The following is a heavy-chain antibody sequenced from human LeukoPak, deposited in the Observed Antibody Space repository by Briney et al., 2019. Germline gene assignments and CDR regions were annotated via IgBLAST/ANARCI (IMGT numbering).Heavy chain of an antibody. CDR2: IYTTGST. CDR1: GGSISNYY. CDR3: ARGFHNRVTGYLFAFEY. V-gene: IGHV4-4*07. Sequence: KSSETLSLTCTVSGGSISNYYWAWIRQPAGKGLEWIGRIYTTGSTNYNPSLKSRVTMSLDKSKNQFSLKLSSVTAADTAVYYCARGFHNRVTGYLFAFEYWGQGTLVTVPS. J-gene: IGHJ4*02. D-gene: IGHD3-9*01.